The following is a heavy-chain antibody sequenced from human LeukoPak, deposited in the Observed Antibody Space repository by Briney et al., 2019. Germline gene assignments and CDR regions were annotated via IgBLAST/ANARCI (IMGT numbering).Heavy chain of an antibody. D-gene: IGHD2-2*03. V-gene: IGHV3-23*01. CDR1: GFIFSNYA. CDR2: LRGDGDT. Sequence: GRSLRLSCEASGFIFSNYAMSWVRQAPARGLESVSSLRGDGDTFYADFVKGRFSLSRDDSRNTVYLHLNNLTVDDTAEYYCARASWISSADAVLWGQRTPVTVSS. J-gene: IGHJ4*02. CDR3: ARASWISSADAVL.